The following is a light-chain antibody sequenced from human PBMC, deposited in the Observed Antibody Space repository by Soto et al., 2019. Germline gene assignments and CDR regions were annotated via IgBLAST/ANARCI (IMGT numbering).Light chain of an antibody. Sequence: QSALTQPPSASGSPGPSVTISCTGTSSDVGGYNYVSWYQQHPGKAPKLMIYEVTKRPSGVPDRFSASKSGNTASLTVSGLQAEDEANYYCSSYASSNTWVFGGGTKLTVL. CDR2: EVT. V-gene: IGLV2-8*01. J-gene: IGLJ3*02. CDR1: SSDVGGYNY. CDR3: SSYASSNTWV.